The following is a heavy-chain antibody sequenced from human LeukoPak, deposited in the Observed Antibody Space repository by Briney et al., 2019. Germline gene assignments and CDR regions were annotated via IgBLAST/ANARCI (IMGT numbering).Heavy chain of an antibody. CDR1: GGTFSNYA. J-gene: IGHJ4*02. V-gene: IGHV1-69*05. CDR2: IIPIFGTA. D-gene: IGHD3-22*01. Sequence: SAKVSCRASGGTFSNYAISWVRQAPGQGLEWMGRIIPIFGTANYAQKFQGRVTITTDESTSTAYMELSSLRSEDTAVYYCARGGEANYYDTSSYYLYYYWGQGTLVTVSS. CDR3: ARGGEANYYDTSSYYLYYY.